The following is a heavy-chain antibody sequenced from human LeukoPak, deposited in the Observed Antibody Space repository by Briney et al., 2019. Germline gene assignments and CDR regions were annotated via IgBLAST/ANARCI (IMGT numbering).Heavy chain of an antibody. D-gene: IGHD6-6*01. Sequence: SETLSLTCTVSGGSISSSSYYWGWIRQPPGKGLEWIGSIYYSGSTYYNPSLKSRVTISVDTSKNQFSLKLSSVTAADTAVYYCARDWDSSSSGNYYYYYYMDVWGKGTTVTVSS. CDR3: ARDWDSSSSGNYYYYYYMDV. CDR2: IYYSGST. CDR1: GGSISSSSYY. J-gene: IGHJ6*03. V-gene: IGHV4-39*07.